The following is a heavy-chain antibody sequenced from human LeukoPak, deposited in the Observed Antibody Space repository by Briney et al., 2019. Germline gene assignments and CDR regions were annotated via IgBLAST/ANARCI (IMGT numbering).Heavy chain of an antibody. J-gene: IGHJ4*02. CDR2: IYYSGST. CDR3: ARAPPNLYGAIYYFDY. CDR1: GGSISSYY. Sequence: PSETLSLTCTVSGGSISSYYWSWIRQPPGKGLEWIGYIYYSGSTNYNPSLKSRVTISVDTSKNQFSLKLSSVTAADTAVYYCARAPPNLYGAIYYFDYWGQGTLVTVSS. V-gene: IGHV4-59*01. D-gene: IGHD3-3*01.